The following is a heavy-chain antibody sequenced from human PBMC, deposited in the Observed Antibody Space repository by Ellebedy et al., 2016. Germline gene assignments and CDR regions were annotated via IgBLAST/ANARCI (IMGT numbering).Heavy chain of an antibody. J-gene: IGHJ6*04. CDR3: AVDGTDV. Sequence: GESLKISXAASGFTFSSYAMSWVRQAPGKGLEWVSSVSGTDDSTTYADSVRGRFFISRDSSTNTLFLQMNSLRPEDTAVYHCAVDGTDVWGAGTSVTVSS. CDR2: VSGTDDST. CDR1: GFTFSSYA. V-gene: IGHV3-23*01. D-gene: IGHD1-26*01.